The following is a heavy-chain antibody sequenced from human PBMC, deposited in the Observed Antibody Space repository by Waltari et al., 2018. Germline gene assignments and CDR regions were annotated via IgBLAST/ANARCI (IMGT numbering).Heavy chain of an antibody. CDR2: TIPVLRTA. V-gene: IGHV1-69*08. CDR1: GGTFSTSP. CDR3: AKLAGSHCSTYECSIDS. J-gene: IGHJ4*02. Sequence: QVQLVQSGAEMKKPGSSVKVSCKTSGGTFSTSPIGWVRQAPGQGLQWMGGTIPVLRTANYAEQFQGRVTITADESTTTLYMELNTLRPDDTAVYYCAKLAGSHCSTYECSIDSWGQGTLVTVSS. D-gene: IGHD2-8*01.